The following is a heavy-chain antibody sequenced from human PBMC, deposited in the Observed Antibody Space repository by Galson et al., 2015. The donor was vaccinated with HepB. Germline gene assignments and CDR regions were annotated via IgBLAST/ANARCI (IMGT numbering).Heavy chain of an antibody. Sequence: SLRLSCAASGLTFSSYAMHWVRQAPGKGLEWVAVISYDGSNKYYADSVKGRFTISRDNSKNTLYLQMNSLRAEDTAVYYCARRSGGPHAFDIWGQGTMVTVSS. CDR3: ARRSGGPHAFDI. D-gene: IGHD2-15*01. V-gene: IGHV3-30*04. J-gene: IGHJ3*02. CDR2: ISYDGSNK. CDR1: GLTFSSYA.